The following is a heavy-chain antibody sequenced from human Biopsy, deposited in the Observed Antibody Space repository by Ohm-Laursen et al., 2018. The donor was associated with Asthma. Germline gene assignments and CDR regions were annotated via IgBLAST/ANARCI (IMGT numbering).Heavy chain of an antibody. J-gene: IGHJ4*02. V-gene: IGHV1-2*06. CDR1: GYPFTDYY. Sequence: SVKVSCKASGYPFTDYYVHWVRQAPGQGLEWMGRINPNSGGTNYAQKFQGRVTMTRDTSISTAYMELSRLRSDDTAVYYCARSFVLGIPDYWGQGTLVTVSS. CDR2: INPNSGGT. CDR3: ARSFVLGIPDY. D-gene: IGHD2-21*01.